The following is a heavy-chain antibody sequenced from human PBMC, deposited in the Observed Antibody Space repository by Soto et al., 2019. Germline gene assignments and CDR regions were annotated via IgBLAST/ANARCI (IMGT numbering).Heavy chain of an antibody. CDR2: ISGSGSST. CDR3: AKRCGNGVGIDY. CDR1: GFTFSSYA. Sequence: EVQMLESGGGLVQPGGSLRLSCAVSGFTFSSYAMSWVRQAPGKGLEWVSGISGSGSSTYHADSVKGRFTISRDNSKNTLFLQMNSLRDEDKAVYYCAKRCGNGVGIDYWGQGTLVTVSS. D-gene: IGHD2-8*01. V-gene: IGHV3-23*01. J-gene: IGHJ4*02.